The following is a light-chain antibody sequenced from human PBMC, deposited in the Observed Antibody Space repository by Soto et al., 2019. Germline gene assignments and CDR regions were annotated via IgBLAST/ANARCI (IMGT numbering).Light chain of an antibody. V-gene: IGKV1-5*01. Sequence: DIQMTQSPSTVSAYVGDSVTITCRASQSITTWLAWYQQRPGKAPKLLIYDVSSLQSGVPSRFSGSGSGTEFTLTISSLQPDDFATYYCQQYNRYSRTFGQGTKVDIK. CDR2: DVS. CDR1: QSITTW. J-gene: IGKJ1*01. CDR3: QQYNRYSRT.